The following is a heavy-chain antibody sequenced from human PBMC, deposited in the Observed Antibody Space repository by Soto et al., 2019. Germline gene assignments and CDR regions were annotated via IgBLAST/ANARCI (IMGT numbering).Heavy chain of an antibody. CDR1: GYNFTAFW. V-gene: IGHV5-10-1*01. J-gene: IGHJ5*01. CDR2: IDPSDSYT. Sequence: GESLKISCKASGYNFTAFWIHWVRQMPGKGLEWLGKIDPSDSYTNYSPSFEGHVTISTDNSITTAYLQWSSLRASDTALYFCARVHKNWFDSWAQGTVGT. CDR3: ARVHKNWFDS.